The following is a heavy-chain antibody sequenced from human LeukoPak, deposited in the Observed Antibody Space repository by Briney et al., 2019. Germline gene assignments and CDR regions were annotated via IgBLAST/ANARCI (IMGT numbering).Heavy chain of an antibody. CDR2: IYYSGST. CDR3: ARGAKKYSSSWSPNWFDP. D-gene: IGHD6-13*01. CDR1: GGSISSYY. J-gene: IGHJ5*02. Sequence: EPSETLSLTCTVSGGSISSYYWSWIRQPPGKGLEWIGYIYYSGSTNYNPSLKSRVTISVDTSKNQFSLKLSSVTAADTAVYYCARGAKKYSSSWSPNWFDPWGQGTLVTVSS. V-gene: IGHV4-59*12.